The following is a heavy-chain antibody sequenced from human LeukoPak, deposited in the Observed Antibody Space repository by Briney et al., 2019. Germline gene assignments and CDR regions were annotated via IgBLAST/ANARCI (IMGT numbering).Heavy chain of an antibody. CDR2: ISGSGAST. V-gene: IGHV3-23*01. Sequence: QPGGSLRLSCLTSGFTLSTNAMSWVRQAPGKGLEWISGISGSGASTYYADSVKGRFTISRDDSRNTLYLQMNSLRAEDTAIYYCAKSGLSISAARQLDYWGQGTLVTVSS. D-gene: IGHD6-13*01. J-gene: IGHJ4*02. CDR3: AKSGLSISAARQLDY. CDR1: GFTLSTNA.